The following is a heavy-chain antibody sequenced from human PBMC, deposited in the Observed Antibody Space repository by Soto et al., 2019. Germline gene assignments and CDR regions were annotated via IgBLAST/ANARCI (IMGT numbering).Heavy chain of an antibody. D-gene: IGHD3-16*02. CDR1: GYTFTSYG. CDR3: ARGGDYDYIWGSYRSDYFDY. Sequence: QVQLVQSGAEVTKPGASVKVSCKASGYTFTSYGISWVRQAPGQGLEWMGWISAYNGNTNYAQKLQGRVTMTTDTSTSTAYMELRSLRSDDTAVYYCARGGDYDYIWGSYRSDYFDYWGQGTLVTVSS. V-gene: IGHV1-18*01. J-gene: IGHJ4*02. CDR2: ISAYNGNT.